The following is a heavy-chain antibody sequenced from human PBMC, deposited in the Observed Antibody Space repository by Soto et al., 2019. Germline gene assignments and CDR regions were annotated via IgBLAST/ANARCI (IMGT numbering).Heavy chain of an antibody. Sequence: SVKVSCKASGGTFSSYATSWVRQAPGQGLAWMRGIIPIFGTANYAQKFQGRVTITADESTSTAYMELSSLRSEDTAVYYCARYCTNGVCTYYYGMDVWGQGTTVTVSS. V-gene: IGHV1-69*13. CDR2: IIPIFGTA. D-gene: IGHD2-8*01. J-gene: IGHJ6*02. CDR1: GGTFSSYA. CDR3: ARYCTNGVCTYYYGMDV.